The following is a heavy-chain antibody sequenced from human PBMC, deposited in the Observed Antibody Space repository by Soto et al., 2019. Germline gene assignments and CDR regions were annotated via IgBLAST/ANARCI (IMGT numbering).Heavy chain of an antibody. CDR3: ARGGDIVVVPAAMTYDY. CDR1: GGSISSGDYY. V-gene: IGHV4-30-4*01. J-gene: IGHJ4*02. Sequence: LSLTCTVSGGSISSGDYYWSWIRQPPGKGLEWIGYIYYSGSTYYNPSLKSRVTISVDTSKNQFSLKLSSVTAADTAVYYCARGGDIVVVPAAMTYDYWGQGTLVTVSP. D-gene: IGHD2-2*01. CDR2: IYYSGST.